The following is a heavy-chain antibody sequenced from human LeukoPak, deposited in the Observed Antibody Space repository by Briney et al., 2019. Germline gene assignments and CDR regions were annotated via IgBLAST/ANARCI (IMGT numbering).Heavy chain of an antibody. CDR3: TRGFREGFDV. CDR1: GFTFDAYL. J-gene: IGHJ3*01. Sequence: GGSLRLSCAASGFTFDAYLIHWVRQAPGKELVWVSRINTHGTTISYADSVEGRFTISRDNTKNTVYLQMNNLRSDDTSLYYCTRGFREGFDVWGHGTMVTVSS. D-gene: IGHD3-10*01. V-gene: IGHV3-74*01. CDR2: INTHGTTI.